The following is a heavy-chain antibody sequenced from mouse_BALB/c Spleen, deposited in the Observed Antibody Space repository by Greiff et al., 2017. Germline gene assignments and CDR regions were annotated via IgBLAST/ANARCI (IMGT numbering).Heavy chain of an antibody. D-gene: IGHD1-1*01. Sequence: EVQLVESGGGLVKPGGSLKLSCAASGFTFSSYAMSWVRQTPEKRLEWVASISSGGSTYYPDSVKGRFTISSDNARNILYLQMSSLRSEDTAMYYCARGDYYYGSSYFDYWGQGTTLTVSS. V-gene: IGHV5-6-5*01. CDR2: ISSGGST. CDR3: ARGDYYYGSSYFDY. CDR1: GFTFSSYA. J-gene: IGHJ2*01.